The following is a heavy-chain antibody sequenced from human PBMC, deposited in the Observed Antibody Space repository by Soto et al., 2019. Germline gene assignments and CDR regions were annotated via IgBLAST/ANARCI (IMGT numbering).Heavy chain of an antibody. CDR1: GGSISSGGYS. D-gene: IGHD3-10*01. V-gene: IGHV4-30-2*01. CDR3: ARGWGTMVRAWGNWFDP. CDR2: IYHSGST. Sequence: PSETLSLTCAVSGGSISSGGYSWSWIRQPPGKGLEWIGYIYHSGSTYYNPSLKSRVTISVDRSKNQFTLKLSSVTAADTAVYYCARGWGTMVRAWGNWFDPWGQGTLVTVSS. J-gene: IGHJ5*02.